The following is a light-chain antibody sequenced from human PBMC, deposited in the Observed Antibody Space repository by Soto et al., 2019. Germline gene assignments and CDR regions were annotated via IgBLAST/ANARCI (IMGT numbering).Light chain of an antibody. CDR3: QQYSSYSPLT. CDR2: HAS. Sequence: DRHMTQSPSTPSASVGDTVTITCRASQSISTWLAWYQQKPGKAPKLLIYHASSLETGVPSRFSGSGSGTEFTLTISSLQPDDFASYYCQQYSSYSPLTFGQGTKVDIK. V-gene: IGKV1-5*01. CDR1: QSISTW. J-gene: IGKJ1*01.